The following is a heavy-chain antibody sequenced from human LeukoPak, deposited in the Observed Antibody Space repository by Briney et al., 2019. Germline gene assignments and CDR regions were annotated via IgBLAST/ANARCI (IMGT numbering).Heavy chain of an antibody. D-gene: IGHD3-10*01. V-gene: IGHV1-46*01. CDR1: GYTFTSYY. Sequence: ASVKVSCKASGYTFTSYYMHWVRQAPGQGLEWMGIINPSGGSTSYAQKFQGRVTMTRDTSISTAYMELSRLRSDDTAVYYCARDLGPGYYGSGRGAFDIWGQGTMVTVSS. CDR2: INPSGGST. J-gene: IGHJ3*02. CDR3: ARDLGPGYYGSGRGAFDI.